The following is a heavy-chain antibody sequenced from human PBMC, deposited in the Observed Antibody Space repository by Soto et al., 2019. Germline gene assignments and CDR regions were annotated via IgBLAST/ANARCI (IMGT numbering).Heavy chain of an antibody. CDR1: GGSISSYY. J-gene: IGHJ5*02. Sequence: TSETLSLTCTVSGGSISSYYWSWIRQPPGKGLEWIGYIYYSGSTNYNPSLKSRVTISVDTSKNQFSLKLSSVTAADTAVYYCARWSALYYDFWSGNNWFDPRGQRTPVTVSS. CDR2: IYYSGST. D-gene: IGHD3-3*01. V-gene: IGHV4-59*08. CDR3: ARWSALYYDFWSGNNWFDP.